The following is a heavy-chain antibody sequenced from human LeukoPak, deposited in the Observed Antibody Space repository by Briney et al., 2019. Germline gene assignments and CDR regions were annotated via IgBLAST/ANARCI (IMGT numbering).Heavy chain of an antibody. CDR2: IYYSGST. D-gene: IGHD6-19*01. J-gene: IGHJ3*02. CDR3: ARLASSGSGAFDI. Sequence: PSETLSLTCTVSGGSISSSTYYWGWIRRPPGKGLEWIGIIYYSGSTYYNPSLKSRVAISVDTSKNQFSLKLSSVTAADTAVYYCARLASSGSGAFDIWGQGTMVTVSS. CDR1: GGSISSSTYY. V-gene: IGHV4-39*01.